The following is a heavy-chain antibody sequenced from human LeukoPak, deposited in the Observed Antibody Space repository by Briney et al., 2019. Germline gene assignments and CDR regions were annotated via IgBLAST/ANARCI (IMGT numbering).Heavy chain of an antibody. D-gene: IGHD3-10*01. J-gene: IGHJ5*02. CDR2: ISYDGSNK. Sequence: GGSLRLSCAASGFTFSSYAMHWVRQAPGKGLEWVAVISYDGSNKYYADSVKGRFTISRDNAKSSLYLQMNSLRAEDTAVYYCARVIRGYGSGSYYDWFDPWGQGTLVTVSS. V-gene: IGHV3-30*04. CDR1: GFTFSSYA. CDR3: ARVIRGYGSGSYYDWFDP.